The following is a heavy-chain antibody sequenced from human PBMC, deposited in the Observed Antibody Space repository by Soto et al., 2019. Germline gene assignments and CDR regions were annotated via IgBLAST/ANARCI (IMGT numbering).Heavy chain of an antibody. CDR1: GGSISSYY. V-gene: IGHV4-59*08. CDR3: AGRYGGAFDI. CDR2: IYYSGST. Sequence: QVQLQESGPGLVKPSETLSLTCTVSGGSISSYYWSWIRQPPGKGLEWIGYIYYSGSTNYNPSLKSRVTISVDTAKNEFSLRVGSVTAGGAAVYYCAGRYGGAFDIWGQGTMVAVSS. J-gene: IGHJ3*02. D-gene: IGHD3-10*01.